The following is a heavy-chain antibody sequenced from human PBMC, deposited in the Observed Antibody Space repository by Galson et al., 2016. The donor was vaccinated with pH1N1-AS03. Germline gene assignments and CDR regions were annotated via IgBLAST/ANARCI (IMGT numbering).Heavy chain of an antibody. CDR1: GGTFSSYP. CDR2: TIPLLGMT. D-gene: IGHD6-13*01. J-gene: IGHJ5*01. CDR3: ARVGRHSTSRELFAS. V-gene: IGHV1-69*04. Sequence: SVKVSCKASGGTFSSYPINWVRQAPGQGLECIGRTIPLLGMTNYAQKFRGRVTITADESTTTAYMAVTSLTFDDTAIYYCARVGRHSTSRELFASWGQGTQVVVSS.